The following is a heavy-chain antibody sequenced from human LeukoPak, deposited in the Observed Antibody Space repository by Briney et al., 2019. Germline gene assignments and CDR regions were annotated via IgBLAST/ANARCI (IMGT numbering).Heavy chain of an antibody. V-gene: IGHV1-3*01. CDR2: ISAGNGNT. Sequence: ASVKVSCKASGYTFTSYAMHWVRQAPGQRLEWMGWISAGNGNTKYSQKFQGRVTITRDTSASTAYMELSSLRPEDTAVYYRARAPNKWLVPNDYWGQGTLVTVSS. D-gene: IGHD6-19*01. J-gene: IGHJ4*02. CDR1: GYTFTSYA. CDR3: ARAPNKWLVPNDY.